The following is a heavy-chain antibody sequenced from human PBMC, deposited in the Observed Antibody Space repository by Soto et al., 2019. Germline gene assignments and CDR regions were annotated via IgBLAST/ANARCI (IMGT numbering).Heavy chain of an antibody. CDR3: ARDHCSSTSCYTAVDY. CDR2: ISAYNGNT. J-gene: IGHJ4*02. V-gene: IGHV1-18*04. CDR1: GYTFTSYG. Sequence: SLKVSCKASGYTFTSYGIIWVRQAPGQGLEWMGWISAYNGNTNYAQKLQGRVTMTTDTSTSTAYMELRSLRSDDTAVYYCARDHCSSTSCYTAVDYWGQGTLVNFAS. D-gene: IGHD2-2*02.